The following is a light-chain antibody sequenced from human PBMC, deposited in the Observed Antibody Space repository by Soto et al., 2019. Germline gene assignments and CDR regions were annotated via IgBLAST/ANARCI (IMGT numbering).Light chain of an antibody. CDR1: QEMSKF. CDR3: QQCDNGPLT. CDR2: DAS. J-gene: IGKJ4*01. V-gene: IGKV1-33*01. Sequence: QMTQXPSSXFASXXXXVXXTCQASQEMSKFLNWYQQKPGKAPKLLIYDASNWETGVPSRFSESESGTDFTFTISSLQPEDIAPYYCQQCDNGPLTFGGGTKLDIK.